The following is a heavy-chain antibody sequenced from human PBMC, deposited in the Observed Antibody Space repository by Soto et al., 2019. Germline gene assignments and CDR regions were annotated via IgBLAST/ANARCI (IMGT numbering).Heavy chain of an antibody. Sequence: QVQLVQSGAEVKKPGASVKVSCKASGYTFTSYAMHWVRQAHVQRLEWMGWINAGNGNTKYSQKFQGRVTITRDTSASTAYMELSSLRSEDTAVYYCARVGAPPDTAMPRNFDYWGQGTLVTVSS. V-gene: IGHV1-3*01. CDR2: INAGNGNT. D-gene: IGHD5-18*01. CDR1: GYTFTSYA. J-gene: IGHJ4*02. CDR3: ARVGAPPDTAMPRNFDY.